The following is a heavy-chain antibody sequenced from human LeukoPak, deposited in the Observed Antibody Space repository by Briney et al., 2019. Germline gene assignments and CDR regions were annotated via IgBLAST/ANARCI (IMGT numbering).Heavy chain of an antibody. CDR1: GYTFTSYG. CDR2: ISAYNGNT. D-gene: IGHD2-2*01. J-gene: IGHJ6*03. CDR3: ARDCSSTSCYASVFRIMDV. V-gene: IGHV1-18*01. Sequence: GASVKVSCKASGYTFTSYGISWVRQAPGQGLEWMGWISAYNGNTNYAQKLQGRVTMTTDTSTSTAYMELRSLRSDDTAVYYCARDCSSTSCYASVFRIMDVWGKGTTVTVSS.